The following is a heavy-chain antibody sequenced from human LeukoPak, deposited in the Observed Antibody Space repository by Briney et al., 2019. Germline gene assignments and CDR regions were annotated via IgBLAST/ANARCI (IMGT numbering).Heavy chain of an antibody. D-gene: IGHD3-3*02. CDR1: VVAFSRYV. Sequence: VGTLSLSCALSVVAFSRYVMHGVRHASGQGLEWVAVISYDGSNKYYADSVKGRFTISRDNSKNTLYLQMNSLRAEDTAVYYCARDLSRAFDIWGQGTMVTVSS. CDR3: ARDLSRAFDI. CDR2: ISYDGSNK. J-gene: IGHJ3*02. V-gene: IGHV3-30-3*01.